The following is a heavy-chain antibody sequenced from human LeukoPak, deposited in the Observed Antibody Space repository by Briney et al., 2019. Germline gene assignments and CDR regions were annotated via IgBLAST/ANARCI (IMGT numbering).Heavy chain of an antibody. Sequence: SETLSLTCTVSGGSISSYYWSWIRQPPGKGLEWIGYIYYSGSTNYNPSLKSRVTISVDTSKNQFSLKLSSVTAADTAVYYCARSKDFGYYYYYYMDVWDKGTTVTVSS. J-gene: IGHJ6*03. V-gene: IGHV4-59*08. CDR3: ARSKDFGYYYYYYMDV. CDR1: GGSISSYY. D-gene: IGHD2-15*01. CDR2: IYYSGST.